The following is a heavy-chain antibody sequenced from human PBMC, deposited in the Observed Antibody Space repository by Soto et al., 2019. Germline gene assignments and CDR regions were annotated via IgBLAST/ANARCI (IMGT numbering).Heavy chain of an antibody. CDR3: AKDEYWESHFYYFMDL. V-gene: IGHV3-30*15. Sequence: QVQLVESGGGVVEPGRSLRLSCAASGFTFSSYAMHWVRQAPGKGLEWVAVISHDGSITYYSDSVKGRFTMSRDNSNNTLFLQMSSLRSEDTALYYCAKDEYWESHFYYFMDLWGRGTTVTVSS. CDR2: ISHDGSIT. D-gene: IGHD3-16*01. CDR1: GFTFSSYA. J-gene: IGHJ6*03.